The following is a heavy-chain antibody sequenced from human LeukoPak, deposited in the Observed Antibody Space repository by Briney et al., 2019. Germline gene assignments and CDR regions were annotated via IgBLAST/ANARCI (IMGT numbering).Heavy chain of an antibody. Sequence: GASVKVSCKASGYTFTSYGISWVRQAPGQGLEWTGWISAYNGNTNYAQKLQGRVTMTTDTSTSTAYMELRSLRSDDTAVYYCARDGTMVRGVRVYYYYYMDVWGKGTTVTVSS. V-gene: IGHV1-18*01. CDR3: ARDGTMVRGVRVYYYYYMDV. CDR1: GYTFTSYG. D-gene: IGHD3-10*01. CDR2: ISAYNGNT. J-gene: IGHJ6*03.